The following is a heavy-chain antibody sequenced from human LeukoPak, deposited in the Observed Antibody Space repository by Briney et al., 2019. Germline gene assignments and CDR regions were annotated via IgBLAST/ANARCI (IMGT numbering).Heavy chain of an antibody. J-gene: IGHJ4*02. Sequence: PGGSLRLSCAASGFTFSDYWMTWVRQAPGKGLEWVAHIKQDGSERYYGTLKGRFTISRDNAKNLVYLQMNSLGAEDTAIYYCARGWNYAFRFDYWGQGTLVTVSS. D-gene: IGHD1-7*01. V-gene: IGHV3-7*01. CDR1: GFTFSDYW. CDR2: IKQDGSER. CDR3: ARGWNYAFRFDY.